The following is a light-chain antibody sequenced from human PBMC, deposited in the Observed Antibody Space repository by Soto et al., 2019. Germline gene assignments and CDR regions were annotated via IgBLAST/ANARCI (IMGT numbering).Light chain of an antibody. CDR3: QQYNRNTWS. J-gene: IGKJ1*01. CDR1: QSVGTW. Sequence: DIQMTHSPSTLSASVGGIVTITCRASQSVGTWVAWYQQKQGKAPTLLIYRASNLESGVPSRFSGSGSGTEFTLNITTLQPDDFATYFCQQYNRNTWSFGPGTK. CDR2: RAS. V-gene: IGKV1-5*01.